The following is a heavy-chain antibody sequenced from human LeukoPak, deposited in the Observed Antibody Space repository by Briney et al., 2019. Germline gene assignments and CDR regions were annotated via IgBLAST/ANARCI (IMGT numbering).Heavy chain of an antibody. CDR2: ISAYNGNT. V-gene: IGHV1-18*01. J-gene: IGHJ4*02. D-gene: IGHD3-10*01. CDR1: GYTFINYG. CDR3: ARTRGSGSQFDY. Sequence: ASVKVSCKASGYTFINYGITWVRQAPGQGLEWMGWISAYNGNTNYAQKFQGRVTMTTDTSTSTAYMELRSLRSDDTALYYCARTRGSGSQFDYWGQGTLVTVSS.